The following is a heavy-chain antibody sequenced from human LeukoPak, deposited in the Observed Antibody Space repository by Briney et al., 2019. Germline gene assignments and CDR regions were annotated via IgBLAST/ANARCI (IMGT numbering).Heavy chain of an antibody. CDR2: ISSSSSYI. CDR1: GFTFSSYS. J-gene: IGHJ4*02. V-gene: IGHV3-21*01. Sequence: GGSLRLSCAASGFTFSSYSMNWVRQAPGKGLEWVSSISSSSSYIYHADSVKGRFTISRDNAKNSLYLQMNSLRAEDTAVYYCASTGGGSLIDYWGQGTLVTVSS. CDR3: ASTGGGSLIDY. D-gene: IGHD1-26*01.